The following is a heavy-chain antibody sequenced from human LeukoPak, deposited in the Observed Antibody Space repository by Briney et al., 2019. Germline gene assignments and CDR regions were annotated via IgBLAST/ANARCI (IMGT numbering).Heavy chain of an antibody. CDR3: ARNIFTIFGLGENYFDY. Sequence: GASVKVSCKASGYTFTSYGMSWVRQAPGQGLEWMGWISAYNGNTNYAQKLQGRVTMTTDTSTSTAYMELRSLRSDDTAVYYCARNIFTIFGLGENYFDYWGQGTLVTVSS. CDR2: ISAYNGNT. V-gene: IGHV1-18*01. J-gene: IGHJ4*02. CDR1: GYTFTSYG. D-gene: IGHD3-3*01.